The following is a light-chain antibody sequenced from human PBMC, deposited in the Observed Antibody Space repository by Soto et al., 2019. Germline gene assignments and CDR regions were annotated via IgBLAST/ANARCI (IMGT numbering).Light chain of an antibody. V-gene: IGKV3-20*01. CDR1: QSVSSSY. CDR3: QQYGSSPGFT. CDR2: GAS. J-gene: IGKJ3*01. Sequence: EIVLTQSPGTLSLSPGERATLSCRASQSVSSSYIAWYQQKPGQAPRLLIYGASSRATSIPDRFSGSGSGTNFTLTISSLEPEDFAVYYCQQYGSSPGFTFGPGTKVDIK.